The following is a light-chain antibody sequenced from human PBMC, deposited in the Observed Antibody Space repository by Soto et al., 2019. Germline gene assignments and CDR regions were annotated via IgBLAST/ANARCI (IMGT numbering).Light chain of an antibody. Sequence: QAVVTQERSFSVSPGGTVTLTRGLTSGSVSPSHYPSWYQQTPGQAPRTLLYTTNTRSSGVPDRFSGSLLGNKAALTITGAQAGDGSEYYCLLYMGSGVVVFGGGTKVTVL. CDR1: SGSVSPSHY. CDR3: LLYMGSGVVV. CDR2: TTN. J-gene: IGLJ2*01. V-gene: IGLV8-61*01.